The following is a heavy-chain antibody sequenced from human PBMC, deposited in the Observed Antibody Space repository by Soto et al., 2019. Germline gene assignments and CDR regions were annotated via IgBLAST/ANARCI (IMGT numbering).Heavy chain of an antibody. Sequence: SETLSLTCAVSGFSISSGYYWGWIRQPPGKGLEWIGSIYESGSTYYNPSLKSRVTISVDTSKNQFSLKVRSMTDADTAVYYCARRYSSGSSGYFDYWGQGALAIVS. D-gene: IGHD6-19*01. J-gene: IGHJ4*02. V-gene: IGHV4-38-2*01. CDR2: IYESGST. CDR1: GFSISSGYY. CDR3: ARRYSSGSSGYFDY.